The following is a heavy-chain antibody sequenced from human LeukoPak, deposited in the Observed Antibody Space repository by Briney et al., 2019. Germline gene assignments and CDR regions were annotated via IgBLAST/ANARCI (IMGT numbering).Heavy chain of an antibody. Sequence: ASVKVSCKASGGTFSSYAISWVRQAPGQGLEWMGRIIPILGIANYAQKFQGRVTITADKSTSTAYMELSSLRSEDTAVYYCARVVSGYCSGGSCYSWYFDLWGRGTLVTVSS. V-gene: IGHV1-69*04. D-gene: IGHD2-15*01. CDR1: GGTFSSYA. CDR2: IIPILGIA. CDR3: ARVVSGYCSGGSCYSWYFDL. J-gene: IGHJ2*01.